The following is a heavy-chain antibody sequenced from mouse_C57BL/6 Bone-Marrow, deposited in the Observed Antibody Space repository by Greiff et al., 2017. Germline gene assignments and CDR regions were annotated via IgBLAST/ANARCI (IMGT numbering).Heavy chain of an antibody. CDR1: GYTFTSYW. V-gene: IGHV1-74*01. CDR2: IHPSDSDT. Sequence: VQLQQPGAELVKPGASVKVSCKASGYTFTSYWMHWVKQRPGQGLEWIGRIHPSDSDTNYNQKFKGKATLTVAKSSSTAYMQLSSLTSEDSAVYYCAIGEVVAPSYWYFDVWGTGTTVTVSS. J-gene: IGHJ1*03. D-gene: IGHD1-1*01. CDR3: AIGEVVAPSYWYFDV.